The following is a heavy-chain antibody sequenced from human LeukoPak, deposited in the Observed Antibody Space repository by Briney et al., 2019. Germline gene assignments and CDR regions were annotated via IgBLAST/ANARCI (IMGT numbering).Heavy chain of an antibody. CDR2: IYYSGST. Sequence: PSETLSLTCTVSGGSISSYYWSWIRQPPGKGLEWIGYIYYSGSTTYNPSLKSRVTISIDTSKTQFSLKLSSVTAADTAVYYCARLRDSSSWYNWYFDLWGRGTLVTVSS. CDR3: ARLRDSSSWYNWYFDL. CDR1: GGSISSYY. V-gene: IGHV4-59*12. J-gene: IGHJ2*01. D-gene: IGHD6-13*01.